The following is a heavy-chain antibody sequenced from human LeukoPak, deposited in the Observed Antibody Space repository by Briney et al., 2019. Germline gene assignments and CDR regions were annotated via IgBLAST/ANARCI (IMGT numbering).Heavy chain of an antibody. CDR2: IIPIFDSA. V-gene: IGHV1-69*13. CDR3: ARENRYFDWSRAFDI. J-gene: IGHJ3*02. Sequence: GVSVKVSCKASGGTFSSYAISWVRQAPGQGLEWMGGIIPIFDSANYAQKFQGRVTITADESTSTAYMELSSLRSEDTAVYYCARENRYFDWSRAFDIWGQGTMVTVSS. CDR1: GGTFSSYA. D-gene: IGHD3-9*01.